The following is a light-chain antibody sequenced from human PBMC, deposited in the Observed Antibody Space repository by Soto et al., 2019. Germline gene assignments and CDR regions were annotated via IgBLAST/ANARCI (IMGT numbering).Light chain of an antibody. J-gene: IGLJ2*01. V-gene: IGLV1-40*01. Sequence: QSVLTQPPSASGAPGQRVIISCTGSSSTIGPGYDVHWYQQLPGTAPKLLIYGDSHRPSGVPDRFSGSKSGTSASLAITGLQAEEDADYYCQSYDRSLSASVVFGGGTKLTVL. CDR1: SSTIGPGYD. CDR3: QSYDRSLSASVV. CDR2: GDS.